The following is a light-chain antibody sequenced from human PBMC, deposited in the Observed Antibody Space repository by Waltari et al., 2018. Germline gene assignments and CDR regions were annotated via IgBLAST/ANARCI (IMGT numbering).Light chain of an antibody. CDR3: LQDFHYPLS. CDR1: QDIGYD. J-gene: IGKJ4*01. Sequence: AIQMTQSPSSLYASVGDRVTITCRASQDIGYDLGWYQQNPGKAPKVLIYDASSLQSGVPARFSGSGSGTDFTLTITSLQPEDFATYYCLQDFHYPLSFGGGTKVEI. V-gene: IGKV1-6*02. CDR2: DAS.